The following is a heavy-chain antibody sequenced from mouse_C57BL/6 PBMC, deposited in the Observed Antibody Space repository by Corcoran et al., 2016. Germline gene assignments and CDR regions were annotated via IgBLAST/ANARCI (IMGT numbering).Heavy chain of an antibody. J-gene: IGHJ1*03. CDR3: ARSGTDDDYWYFDV. CDR1: GYTFTDYY. CDR2: INPNNGGT. Sequence: EVQLQQSGPELVKPGASVKISCKASGYTFTDYYMNWVKQSHGKSLEWIGDINPNNGGTSYNQKFKGKATLTVDKSSSTAYMELRSLTSEDSAVYYCARSGTDDDYWYFDVWGTGTTVTVSS. V-gene: IGHV1-26*01. D-gene: IGHD2-3*01.